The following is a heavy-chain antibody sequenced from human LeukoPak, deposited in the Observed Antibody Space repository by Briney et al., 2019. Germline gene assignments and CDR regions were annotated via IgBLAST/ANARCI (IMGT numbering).Heavy chain of an antibody. CDR2: ISYDGSNK. J-gene: IGHJ5*02. D-gene: IGHD1-26*01. V-gene: IGHV3-30*18. Sequence: QPGGSLRLSCAASGFTFSSYGMHWVRQAPGKGLEWVAVISYDGSNKYYADSVKGRFTISRDNSKNTLYLQMNSLRAEDTAVYYCAKDLDGSFFDPWGQGTLVTVSS. CDR3: AKDLDGSFFDP. CDR1: GFTFSSYG.